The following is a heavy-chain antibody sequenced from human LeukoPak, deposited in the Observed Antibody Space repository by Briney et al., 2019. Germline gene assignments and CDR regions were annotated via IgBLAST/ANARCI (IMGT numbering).Heavy chain of an antibody. CDR1: GFILSSSE. CDR3: AELGITMIGGV. J-gene: IGHJ6*04. Sequence: GGSLRLSCVASGFILSSSEMNWVRQAPGKGLEWVSYISDGGKTKYSADSVKGRFTISRDNAKNSLYLQMNSLRAEDTAVYYCAELGITMIGGVWGKGTTVTISS. D-gene: IGHD3-10*02. CDR2: ISDGGKTK. V-gene: IGHV3-48*03.